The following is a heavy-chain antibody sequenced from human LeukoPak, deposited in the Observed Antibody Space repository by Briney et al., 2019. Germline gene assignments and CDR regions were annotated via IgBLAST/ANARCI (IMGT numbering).Heavy chain of an antibody. CDR1: GGTFSSYA. CDR2: IIPIFGTA. CDR3: ARVVLYYDSSGYYLSGLDY. Sequence: ASVKVSCKASGGTFSSYAISWVRQAPGQGLEWMGGIIPIFGTANYAQKFQGRVTITADESTSTAYIELSSLRSEDTAVYYCARVVLYYDSSGYYLSGLDYWGQGTLVTVSS. J-gene: IGHJ4*02. V-gene: IGHV1-69*01. D-gene: IGHD3-22*01.